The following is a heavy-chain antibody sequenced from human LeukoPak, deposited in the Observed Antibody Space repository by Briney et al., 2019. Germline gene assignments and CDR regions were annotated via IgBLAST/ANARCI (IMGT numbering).Heavy chain of an antibody. Sequence: GGSLRLSCVAPGFTFSSYAMKWVRQAPGKGLEWVSGISGSGGSTYYADSVKGRFSISRDNSKNTVYLQMSSLRAEDTAIYYCAKDRGDAANRYFDYWGQGTLVTVSS. J-gene: IGHJ4*02. CDR1: GFTFSSYA. CDR3: AKDRGDAANRYFDY. CDR2: ISGSGGST. V-gene: IGHV3-23*01. D-gene: IGHD4-17*01.